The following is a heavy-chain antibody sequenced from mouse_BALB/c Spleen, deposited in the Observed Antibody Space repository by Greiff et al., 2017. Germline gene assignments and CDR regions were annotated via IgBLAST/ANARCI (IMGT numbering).Heavy chain of an antibody. CDR2: INPSNGRT. D-gene: IGHD3-2*02. J-gene: IGHJ3*01. Sequence: QLQQPGAELVKPGASVKLSCKASGYTFTSYWMHWVKQRPGQGLEWIGEINPSNGRTNYNEKFKSKATLTVDKSSSTAYMQLSSLTSEDSAVYYCARSQAAWFAYWGQGTLVTVSA. CDR3: ARSQAAWFAY. CDR1: GYTFTSYW. V-gene: IGHV1S81*02.